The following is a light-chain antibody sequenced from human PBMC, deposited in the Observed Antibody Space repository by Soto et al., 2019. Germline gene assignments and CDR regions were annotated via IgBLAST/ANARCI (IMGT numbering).Light chain of an antibody. CDR2: DAS. CDR1: QSVDDY. Sequence: EIVLTHYPATLSLSPGERASLSCRASQSVDDYLAWYQQKPGQPPRLLFFDASNRATGIPARFNAFGSGTDFTLTISALAPEDFEVYYCQQRSNWPLTFGGGTKVEMK. J-gene: IGKJ4*01. V-gene: IGKV3-11*01. CDR3: QQRSNWPLT.